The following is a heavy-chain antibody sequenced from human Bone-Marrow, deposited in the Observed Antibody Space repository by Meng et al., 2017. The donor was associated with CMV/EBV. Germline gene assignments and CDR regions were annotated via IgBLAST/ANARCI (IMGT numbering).Heavy chain of an antibody. V-gene: IGHV3-23*01. CDR3: ARDRDIVVVPAARFHNWFDP. D-gene: IGHD2-2*01. CDR1: GFTFSSYA. J-gene: IGHJ5*02. CDR2: ISGSGGST. Sequence: GESLKISCAASGFTFSSYAMSWVRQAPGKGLEWVSAISGSGGSTYYADSVKGRFTISRDNSKNSLYLQMNSLRAEDTAVYYGARDRDIVVVPAARFHNWFDPWGQGTLVTVSS.